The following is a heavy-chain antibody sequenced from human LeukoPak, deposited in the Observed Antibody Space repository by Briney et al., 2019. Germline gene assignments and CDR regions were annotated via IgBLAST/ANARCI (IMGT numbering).Heavy chain of an antibody. D-gene: IGHD3-22*01. CDR2: FDPEDGET. CDR3: ATVRGGYYPYYFDY. J-gene: IGHJ4*02. V-gene: IGHV1-24*01. CDR1: GYTLTELS. Sequence: ASVKVSCKVSGYTLTELSMHWVRQAPGKGLEWMGGFDPEDGETIYAQKFQGRVTMTEDTSTDAAYMELSSLRSEDTAVYYCATVRGGYYPYYFDYWGQGTLVTVSS.